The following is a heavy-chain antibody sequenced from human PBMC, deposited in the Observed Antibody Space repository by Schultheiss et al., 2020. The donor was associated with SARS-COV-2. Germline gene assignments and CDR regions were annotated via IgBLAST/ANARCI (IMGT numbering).Heavy chain of an antibody. CDR1: GGSFSGYY. V-gene: IGHV4-59*10. CDR3: ARIMGCSSSSCYTGNLDY. J-gene: IGHJ4*02. CDR2: IYTSGST. D-gene: IGHD2-2*02. Sequence: GSLRLSCAVYGGSFSGYYWSWIRQPPGKGLEWIGRIYTSGSTNYNPSLKSRVTISVDTSKNQFSLKLSSVTAADTAVYYCARIMGCSSSSCYTGNLDYWGQGTLVTVSS.